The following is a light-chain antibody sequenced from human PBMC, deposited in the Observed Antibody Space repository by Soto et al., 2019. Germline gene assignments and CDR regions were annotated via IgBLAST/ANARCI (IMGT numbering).Light chain of an antibody. Sequence: QPVLTQPPSASGTPGQRVTISCSGSNSNIGSNTLNWYQQLPGTAPKLLIYSNNQRPSGVPDRFSGSKSGTSASLAISGLQSEDEADYDCAAWDDSLNGVVFGGGTKLTVL. J-gene: IGLJ2*01. CDR1: NSNIGSNT. CDR3: AAWDDSLNGVV. V-gene: IGLV1-44*01. CDR2: SNN.